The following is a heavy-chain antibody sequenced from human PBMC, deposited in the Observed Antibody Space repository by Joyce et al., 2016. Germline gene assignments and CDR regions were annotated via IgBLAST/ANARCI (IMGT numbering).Heavy chain of an antibody. D-gene: IGHD3-10*01. V-gene: IGHV3-21*02. Sequence: EVQLVESGGGLVKPGGSLRLSCAASGFSFISYSINWVRQAPGKGLEWVSSISSTGSHIYCADSVKGRFTTSRDNAKKSLYLQMNSLRAEDTAMYYCAREVRGAQYYYGMDVWGQGTTVTVSS. J-gene: IGHJ6*02. CDR3: AREVRGAQYYYGMDV. CDR2: ISSTGSHI. CDR1: GFSFISYS.